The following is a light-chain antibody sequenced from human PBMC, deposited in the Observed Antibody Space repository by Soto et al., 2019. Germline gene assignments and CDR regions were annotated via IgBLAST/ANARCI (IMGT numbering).Light chain of an antibody. J-gene: IGKJ1*01. CDR2: LGS. CDR1: QSLLHSNGYNY. CDR3: MPPLQPWT. Sequence: MSLTPLSLPVAPGEPASISCRSSQSLLHSNGYNYLDWYLQKPGQSPQLLIYLGSNRASWVPDRFSGSGSGTDFTPKISILADEDVGVDYCMPPLQPWTFGQRSKLEIK. V-gene: IGKV2-28*01.